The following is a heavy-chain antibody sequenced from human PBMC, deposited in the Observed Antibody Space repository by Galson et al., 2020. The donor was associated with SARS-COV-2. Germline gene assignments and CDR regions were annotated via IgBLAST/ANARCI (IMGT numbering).Heavy chain of an antibody. V-gene: IGHV3-66*01. J-gene: IGHJ6*02. CDR2: IYRGGSP. D-gene: IGHD3-3*01. Sequence: TGGSLRLSCAASGFTVSSTYMSWVRQAPGKGLEWVSVIYRGGSPYYADSVKGRLTISRDNSKNTRYRLMNSLRAEDTAVYYCARAPTRIAMVGVFIGGRDVWGQGTTVTVAS. CDR3: ARAPTRIAMVGVFIGGRDV. CDR1: GFTVSSTY.